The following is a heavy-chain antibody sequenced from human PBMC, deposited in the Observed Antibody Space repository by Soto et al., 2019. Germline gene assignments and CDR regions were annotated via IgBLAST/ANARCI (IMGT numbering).Heavy chain of an antibody. V-gene: IGHV3-15*07. J-gene: IGHJ4*02. CDR3: TTDGLRFLEWLPENFDY. Sequence: GGSLRLSCAASGFTFSNAWMNWVRQAPGKGLEWVGRIKSKTDGGTTDYAAPVKGRFTISRDDSKNTLYLQMNSLKTEDTAVYYCTTDGLRFLEWLPENFDYWGQGTLVTVSS. CDR2: IKSKTDGGTT. D-gene: IGHD3-3*01. CDR1: GFTFSNAW.